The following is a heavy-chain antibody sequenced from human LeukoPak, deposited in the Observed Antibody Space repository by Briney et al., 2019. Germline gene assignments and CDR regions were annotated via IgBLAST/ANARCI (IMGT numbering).Heavy chain of an antibody. CDR1: GGTFSSYA. J-gene: IGHJ3*02. CDR2: IIPTFGTA. D-gene: IGHD2-21*02. Sequence: SVKVSCKASGGTFSSYAISWVRQAPGQGLEWMGRIIPTFGTANYAQKFQGRVTITTDESTSTAYMELSSLRSEDTAVYYCARDVIVVVTADAFDIWGQGTMVTVSS. CDR3: ARDVIVVVTADAFDI. V-gene: IGHV1-69*05.